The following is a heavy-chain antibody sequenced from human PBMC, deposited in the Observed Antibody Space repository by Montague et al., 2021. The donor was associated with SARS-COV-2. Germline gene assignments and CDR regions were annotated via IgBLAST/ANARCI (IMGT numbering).Heavy chain of an antibody. Sequence: PALVKPTQTLTLTCTFSGFSLSTSGMCVSWIRQPPGKALEWLARXXWDDDKYYSTSLKTRLTISKDTSKNQVVLTMTNTDPVDTATYYCARETGTTVSLDYWGQGTLVTVSS. CDR1: GFSLSTSGMC. D-gene: IGHD1-7*01. CDR2: XXWDDDK. J-gene: IGHJ4*02. V-gene: IGHV2-70*11. CDR3: ARETGTTVSLDY.